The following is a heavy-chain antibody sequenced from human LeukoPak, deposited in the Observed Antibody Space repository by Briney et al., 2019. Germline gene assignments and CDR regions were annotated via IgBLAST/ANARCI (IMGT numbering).Heavy chain of an antibody. CDR3: ARVFYYGSRYYYMDV. D-gene: IGHD3-10*01. Sequence: PGGSLRLSCAASGFTFSTYWMTWVRQAPGMGLAWVATIKQDGSEEYYVDSVKGRFTISRDNTKNSLYLQMNSLRAEDTAVYYCARVFYYGSRYYYMDVWGKGTTVTVSS. J-gene: IGHJ6*03. V-gene: IGHV3-7*01. CDR2: IKQDGSEE. CDR1: GFTFSTYW.